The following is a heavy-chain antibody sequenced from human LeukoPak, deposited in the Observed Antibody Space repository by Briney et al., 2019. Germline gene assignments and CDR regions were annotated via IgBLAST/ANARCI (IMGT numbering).Heavy chain of an antibody. D-gene: IGHD2-21*02. V-gene: IGHV3-15*01. CDR1: GYTFSNAW. J-gene: IGHJ4*02. Sequence: KPGGSLRLSCAASGYTFSNAWMSWVRQAPGKGLEWVGRIKSKTDGGTTDYAAPVKGRFTISRDDSKNTLYLQMNSLKTEDTAVYYCTTEVGGGDYPPDYWGQGTLVTVSS. CDR3: TTEVGGGDYPPDY. CDR2: IKSKTDGGTT.